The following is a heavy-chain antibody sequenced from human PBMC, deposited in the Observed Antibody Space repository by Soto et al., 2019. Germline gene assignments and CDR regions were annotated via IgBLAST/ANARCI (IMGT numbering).Heavy chain of an antibody. Sequence: ASVKVSCKASGGTFSSYAISWVRQAPGQGLEWMGGIIPIFGTANYAQKFQGRVTITADESTSTAYMELSSLRSEDTAVYYCARTWRGYSSGWYSNDYWGQGTLVTVSS. D-gene: IGHD6-19*01. CDR1: GGTFSSYA. J-gene: IGHJ4*02. CDR2: IIPIFGTA. CDR3: ARTWRGYSSGWYSNDY. V-gene: IGHV1-69*13.